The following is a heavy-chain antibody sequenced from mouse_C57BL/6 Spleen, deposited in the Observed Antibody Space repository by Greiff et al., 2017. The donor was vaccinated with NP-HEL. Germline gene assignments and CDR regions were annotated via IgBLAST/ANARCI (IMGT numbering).Heavy chain of an antibody. D-gene: IGHD1-1*01. CDR1: GFTFSSYG. V-gene: IGHV5-6*01. J-gene: IGHJ4*01. Sequence: EVQLVESGGDLVKPGGSLKLSCAASGFTFSSYGMSWVRQTPDKRLEWVATISSGGSYTYYPDSVKGRFTISRDNAKNTLYLQMSSLKSEDTAMYYCARHEDYYGSSLYYAMDYWGQGTSVTVSS. CDR3: ARHEDYYGSSLYYAMDY. CDR2: ISSGGSYT.